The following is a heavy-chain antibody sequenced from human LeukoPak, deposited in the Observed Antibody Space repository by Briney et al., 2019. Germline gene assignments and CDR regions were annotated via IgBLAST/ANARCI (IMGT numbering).Heavy chain of an antibody. CDR3: ARDRVPGGSCYSLDY. CDR1: GFTFSSYS. D-gene: IGHD2-15*01. Sequence: GGSLRLSCAASGFTFSSYSMNWVRQAPGKGLEWVSSISSSSSYIYYAGSVKGRFTISRDNAKNSLYLQMNSLRAEDTAVYYCARDRVPGGSCYSLDYWGQGTLVTVSS. J-gene: IGHJ4*02. CDR2: ISSSSSYI. V-gene: IGHV3-21*01.